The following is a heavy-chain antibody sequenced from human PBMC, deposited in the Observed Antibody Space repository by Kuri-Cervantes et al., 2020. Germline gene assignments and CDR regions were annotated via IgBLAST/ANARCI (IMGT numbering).Heavy chain of an antibody. J-gene: IGHJ4*02. D-gene: IGHD3-22*01. CDR3: ARDESHYYDSSGYYGY. CDR1: GFTFSDYY. Sequence: LSLTCAASGFTFSDYYMSWIRQAPGKGLEWVSYISSSGSTIYYADSVKGRFTISRDNAKNSLYLQTDSLRAEDTAVYYCARDESHYYDSSGYYGYWGQGTLVTVSS. V-gene: IGHV3-11*01. CDR2: ISSSGSTI.